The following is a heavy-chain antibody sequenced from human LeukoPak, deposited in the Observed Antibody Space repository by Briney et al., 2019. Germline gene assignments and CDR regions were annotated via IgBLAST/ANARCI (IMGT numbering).Heavy chain of an antibody. CDR1: GYTFTSYG. D-gene: IGHD3-3*01. CDR2: IIPILGIA. J-gene: IGHJ6*02. Sequence: ASVKVSCKASGYTFTSYGISWVRQAPGQGLEWMGRIIPILGIANYAQKFQGRVTITADKSTSTAYMELSSLRSEDTAVYYCARDGGGTIFGVVISYYYYGMDVWGQGTTVTVSS. V-gene: IGHV1-69*04. CDR3: ARDGGGTIFGVVISYYYYGMDV.